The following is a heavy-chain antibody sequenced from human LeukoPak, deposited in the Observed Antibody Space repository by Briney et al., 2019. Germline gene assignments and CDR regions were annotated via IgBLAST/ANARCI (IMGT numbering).Heavy chain of an antibody. Sequence: GALRLSCTVSGFTVSSDSMSWVRQAPGKGLEWVSFIYSGGSTHYSDSVKGRFTISRDNSKNTLYLQMNSLRAEDTAVYYCARRAGAYSHPYDYWGQGTLVTVSS. CDR1: GFTVSSDS. CDR2: IYSGGST. CDR3: ARRAGAYSHPYDY. V-gene: IGHV3-53*01. D-gene: IGHD4/OR15-4a*01. J-gene: IGHJ4*02.